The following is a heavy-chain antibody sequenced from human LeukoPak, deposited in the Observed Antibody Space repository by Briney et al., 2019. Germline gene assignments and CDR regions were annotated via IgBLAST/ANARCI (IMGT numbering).Heavy chain of an antibody. Sequence: PGGSLRLSCAASGFPFDTYPMNWVRQAPGKGLEWVATISSSNSFKNYADSGKGRFTISRDNAQNSLYLQMSSLRAEDTGLYYCATMGEQWLLKDIWGQGTMVIVSS. D-gene: IGHD6-19*01. CDR2: ISSSNSFK. CDR3: ATMGEQWLLKDI. J-gene: IGHJ3*02. V-gene: IGHV3-21*01. CDR1: GFPFDTYP.